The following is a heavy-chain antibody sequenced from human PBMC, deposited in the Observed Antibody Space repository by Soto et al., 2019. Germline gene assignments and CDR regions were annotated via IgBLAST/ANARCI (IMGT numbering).Heavy chain of an antibody. CDR3: ARLPLVGLRPYYYGMDV. D-gene: IGHD1-26*01. CDR1: GYSFTSYW. CDR2: IYPGDSDT. J-gene: IGHJ6*02. V-gene: IGHV5-51*03. Sequence: GKSLKISCKGSGYSFTSYWSGWVRQMPGKGLEWMGIIYPGDSDTRYSPSFQGQVTISADKSISTAYLQWSSLKASDTAMYYCARLPLVGLRPYYYGMDVWGQGTTVTVSS.